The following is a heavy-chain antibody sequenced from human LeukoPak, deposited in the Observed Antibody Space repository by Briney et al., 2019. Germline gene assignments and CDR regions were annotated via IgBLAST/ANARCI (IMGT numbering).Heavy chain of an antibody. Sequence: GGSLRLSCAASGFTFNKFALHWVRQAPGKGLEYVSGINSDGGSTYYADSVKGKFTISRDNAKNTLYLQMSSLRPEDTAVYYCVKTMVTFGGIIRTDAFAIWGQGTMVTVSS. CDR2: INSDGGST. CDR1: GFTFNKFA. D-gene: IGHD3-16*01. J-gene: IGHJ3*02. CDR3: VKTMVTFGGIIRTDAFAI. V-gene: IGHV3-64D*06.